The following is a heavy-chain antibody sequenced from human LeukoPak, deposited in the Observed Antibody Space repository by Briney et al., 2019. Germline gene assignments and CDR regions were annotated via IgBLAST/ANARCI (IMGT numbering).Heavy chain of an antibody. Sequence: KPGGSLRLSCAASGFTFSNAWMSWVRQAPGKGLEWVGRIKSKTDGGTTDYAAPVKGRFTISRDDSKNTLYLQMNSLKTEDTAVYYCTTEYYDILTGYNSGIGIDYWGQGTLVTVSS. V-gene: IGHV3-15*01. CDR3: TTEYYDILTGYNSGIGIDY. J-gene: IGHJ4*02. CDR2: IKSKTDGGTT. D-gene: IGHD3-9*01. CDR1: GFTFSNAW.